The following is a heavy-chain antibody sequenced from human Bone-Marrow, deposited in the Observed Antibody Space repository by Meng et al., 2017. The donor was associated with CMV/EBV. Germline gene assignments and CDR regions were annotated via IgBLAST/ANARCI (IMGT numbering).Heavy chain of an antibody. D-gene: IGHD6-6*01. J-gene: IGHJ4*02. CDR2: IYSGGST. CDR1: GFTVSSNY. Sequence: LSLTCAASGFTVSSNYMSWVRQAPGKGLEWVSVIYSGGSTYYADSVKGRFTISRDNAKNSLYLQMSSLRAEDSAVYYCARLPAYRAAPIDYWGQGTLVTVSS. CDR3: ARLPAYRAAPIDY. V-gene: IGHV3-53*01.